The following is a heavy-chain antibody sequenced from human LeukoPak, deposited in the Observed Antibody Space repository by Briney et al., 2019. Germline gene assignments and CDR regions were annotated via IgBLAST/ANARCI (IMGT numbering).Heavy chain of an antibody. CDR2: IDTAGDT. CDR1: GFTFSSYD. V-gene: IGHV3-13*01. Sequence: GGSLRLSCAASGFTFSSYDMHWVRQATGKGLEWVSAIDTAGDTYYPGSVKGRFTISGENAKNSLYLQMNSLRAGDTAVYYCARVLTVRSGGYDAFDIWGQGTMVTVSS. D-gene: IGHD6-25*01. CDR3: ARVLTVRSGGYDAFDI. J-gene: IGHJ3*02.